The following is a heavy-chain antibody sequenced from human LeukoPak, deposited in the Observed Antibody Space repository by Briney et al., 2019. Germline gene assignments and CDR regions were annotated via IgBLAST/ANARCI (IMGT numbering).Heavy chain of an antibody. CDR3: ASTPPRYLGYFDY. V-gene: IGHV3-53*01. Sequence: GGSLRLSCAASGFTVSYNYMSWVRPAPGKGLEWVSVIYSGGSTYYADSVKGRFTISRDNSKNTLYFQMNSLRAEDTAVYYCASTPPRYLGYFDYWGQGTLVTVSS. CDR1: GFTVSYNY. D-gene: IGHD3-9*01. CDR2: IYSGGST. J-gene: IGHJ4*02.